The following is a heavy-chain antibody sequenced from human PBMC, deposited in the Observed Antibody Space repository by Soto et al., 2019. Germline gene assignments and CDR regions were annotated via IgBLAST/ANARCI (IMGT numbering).Heavy chain of an antibody. J-gene: IGHJ6*02. CDR2: INAGNGNT. D-gene: IGHD6-19*01. CDR3: ARDPQGIAVDHSYYYGMDV. Sequence: ASVKVSCKASGYTFTSYAMHWVRQAPGQRLEWMGWINAGNGNTKYSQKFQGRVTITRDTSASTAYMDSLRVEDTAVYYCARDPQGIAVDHSYYYGMDVWGQGTTVTVS. CDR1: GYTFTSYA. V-gene: IGHV1-3*01.